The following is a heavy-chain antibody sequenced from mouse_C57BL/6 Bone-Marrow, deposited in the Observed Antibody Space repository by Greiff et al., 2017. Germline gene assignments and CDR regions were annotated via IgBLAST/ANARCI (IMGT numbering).Heavy chain of an antibody. V-gene: IGHV1-4*01. Sequence: QVQLQQSGAELARPGASVKLSCKASGYTFTSYTMHWVKQRPGQGLEWIGYLNPCRGYTKYNQKFKDKATLTAEKSSSTAYMQLSSLTFADSAVYYCARDPYYAMDYWGQGTSVTVSS. CDR2: LNPCRGYT. J-gene: IGHJ4*01. CDR1: GYTFTSYT. CDR3: ARDPYYAMDY.